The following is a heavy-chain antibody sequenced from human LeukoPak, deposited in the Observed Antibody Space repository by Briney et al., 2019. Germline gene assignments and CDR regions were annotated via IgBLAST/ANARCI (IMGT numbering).Heavy chain of an antibody. J-gene: IGHJ4*02. Sequence: GGSLRLSCAVSGFTFSRYSRNWVRQAPGKGLEWVSYISESSSTKYYADSVKGRFTISRDNAQNSLFLQMSSLRAEDTAVYYCARVATSLARDDYWGQGTLVTVSS. CDR2: ISESSSTK. CDR3: ARVATSLARDDY. V-gene: IGHV3-48*01. CDR1: GFTFSRYS.